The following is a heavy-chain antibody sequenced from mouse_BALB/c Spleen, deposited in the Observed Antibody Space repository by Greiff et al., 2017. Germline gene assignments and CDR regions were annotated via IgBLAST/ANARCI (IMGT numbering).Heavy chain of an antibody. CDR1: GYTFTDYN. D-gene: IGHD2-1*01. J-gene: IGHJ2*01. Sequence: EVQLQESGPELVKPGASVKISCKASGYTFTDYNMHWVKQSHGKSLEWIGYIYPYNGGTGYNQKFKSKATLTVDNSSSTAYMELRSLTSEDSAVYYCARGIYYGNYVFFDYWGQGTTLTVSS. V-gene: IGHV1S29*02. CDR2: IYPYNGGT. CDR3: ARGIYYGNYVFFDY.